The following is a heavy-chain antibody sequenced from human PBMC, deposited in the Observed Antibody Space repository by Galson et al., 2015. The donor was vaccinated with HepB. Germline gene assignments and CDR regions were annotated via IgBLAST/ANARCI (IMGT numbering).Heavy chain of an antibody. V-gene: IGHV1-24*01. Sequence: SVKVSCKVSGYTLTELSMHWVRQAPGKGFEWMGGFDPEEDKTVYAQKFQGRFIMTDDTSADTVHLQMYSLRAEDTGVYYCVREQGYGGYRTSDYWGQGTPVTVSS. J-gene: IGHJ4*02. CDR3: VREQGYGGYRTSDY. CDR1: GYTLTELS. D-gene: IGHD4-17*01. CDR2: FDPEEDKT.